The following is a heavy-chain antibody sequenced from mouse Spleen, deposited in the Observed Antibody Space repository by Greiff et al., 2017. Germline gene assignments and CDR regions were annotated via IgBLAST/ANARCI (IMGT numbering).Heavy chain of an antibody. D-gene: IGHD2-14*01. CDR1: GYSFTGYY. CDR3: ARMDRYDGGDY. CDR2: INPSTGGT. V-gene: IGHV1-42*01. Sequence: VQLKQSGPELVKPGASVKISCKASGYSFTGYYMNWVKQSPEKSLEWIGEINPSTGGTTYNQKFKAKATLTVDKSSSTAYMQLKSLTSEDSAVYYCARMDRYDGGDYWGQGTTLTVSS. J-gene: IGHJ2*01.